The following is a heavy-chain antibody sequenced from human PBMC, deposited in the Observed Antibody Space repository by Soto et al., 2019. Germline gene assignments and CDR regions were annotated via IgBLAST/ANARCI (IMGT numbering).Heavy chain of an antibody. CDR1: GFTFSNAG. J-gene: IGHJ6*02. CDR2: IKSKTDGGTT. D-gene: IGHD3-10*01. CDR3: TTGLYGSGSSGGMDV. V-gene: IGHV3-15*01. Sequence: EVQLVESGGGLVKPGGSLRLSCAASGFTFSNAGMSWVRQAPGKGLEWVGRIKSKTDGGTTGYAAPVKGRFTISRDDSKNTLYLQMNSLKTEDTAVYYCTTGLYGSGSSGGMDVWGQGTTVTVSS.